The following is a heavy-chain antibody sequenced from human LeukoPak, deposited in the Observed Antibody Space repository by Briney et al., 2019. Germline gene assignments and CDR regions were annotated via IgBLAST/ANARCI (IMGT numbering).Heavy chain of an antibody. CDR3: ARNDYYDSSGYYD. Sequence: PSETLSLTCTVSGGSISSSSYYWGWIRQPPGKGLEWIGSIYYSGSTYYNPSLKSRVTISVDTSKNQFSLKLSSVTAADTAVYYCARNDYYDSSGYYDWGQGTLVTVSS. D-gene: IGHD3-22*01. V-gene: IGHV4-39*07. CDR2: IYYSGST. J-gene: IGHJ4*02. CDR1: GGSISSSSYY.